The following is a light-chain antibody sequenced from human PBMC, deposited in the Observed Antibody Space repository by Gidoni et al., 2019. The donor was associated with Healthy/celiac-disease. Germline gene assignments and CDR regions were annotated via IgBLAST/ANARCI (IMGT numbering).Light chain of an antibody. Sequence: QSSLTQPRSVSGSPGPSVTISCTGTSRDVGGYNYVSWYQQHPVKAPKLMIYDVSKRPSGVPVRFSGSKSGNTASLPISGLQAEDVADYYCCSYAGSYTYVFGTGTKVTVL. CDR2: DVS. CDR3: CSYAGSYTYV. J-gene: IGLJ1*01. V-gene: IGLV2-11*01. CDR1: SRDVGGYNY.